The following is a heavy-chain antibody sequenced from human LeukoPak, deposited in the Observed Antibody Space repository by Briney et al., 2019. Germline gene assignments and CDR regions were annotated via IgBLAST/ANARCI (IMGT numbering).Heavy chain of an antibody. CDR1: GFTFSSYS. J-gene: IGHJ4*02. CDR2: ISSSSSTI. Sequence: GGSLRLSCAASGFTFSSYSMNWVRQAPGKGLEWVSYISSSSSTIYYADSVKGRFTISRDNAKNSLYLQMNSPRDEDTAVYYCARVTRRYFDYWGQGTLVTVSS. CDR3: ARVTRRYFDY. V-gene: IGHV3-48*02.